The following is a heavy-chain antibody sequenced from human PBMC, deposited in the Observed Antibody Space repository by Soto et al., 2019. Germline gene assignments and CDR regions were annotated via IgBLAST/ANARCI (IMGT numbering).Heavy chain of an antibody. Sequence: QVQLVESGGGVVQPGRSLRLSCAASGLTFSSYGMHWVRQAPGKGLEWVAVIWYDGSNKYYADSVKGRFTISRDNSKNILYLQMNSLRAEDTAVYYCAREYGSAPGDYWGQGTLVTVSS. CDR3: AREYGSAPGDY. J-gene: IGHJ4*02. D-gene: IGHD3-10*01. V-gene: IGHV3-33*01. CDR1: GLTFSSYG. CDR2: IWYDGSNK.